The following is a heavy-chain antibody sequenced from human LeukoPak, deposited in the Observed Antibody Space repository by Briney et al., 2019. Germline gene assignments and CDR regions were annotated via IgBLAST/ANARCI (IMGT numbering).Heavy chain of an antibody. J-gene: IGHJ6*02. CDR1: GYSFTSYW. V-gene: IGHV5-51*01. CDR2: IYPGDSDT. D-gene: IGHD6-13*01. CDR3: ARQVAAAGTGSLYYYYGMDV. Sequence: GESLKISCKGSGYSFTSYWIGWVRQMPGKGLEWMGIIYPGDSDTRYSPSFQGQVTISADKSISTAYLQWSSLKASDTAMYYCARQVAAAGTGSLYYYYGMDVWGRGTTVTVSS.